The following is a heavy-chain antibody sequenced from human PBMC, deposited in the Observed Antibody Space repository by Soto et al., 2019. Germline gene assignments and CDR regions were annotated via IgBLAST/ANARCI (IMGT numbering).Heavy chain of an antibody. D-gene: IGHD3-10*01. V-gene: IGHV4-39*01. J-gene: IGHJ4*02. CDR3: ARPYYGSGSSDY. CDR1: GGSISSSSYY. CDR2: IYYSGST. Sequence: SETLSLTCTVSGGSISSSSYYWGWIRQPPGKGLEWIGSIYYSGSTYYNPSLKSRVTISVDTSKNQFSLKLSSVTAADSAVYYCARPYYGSGSSDYWGQGTLVTVSS.